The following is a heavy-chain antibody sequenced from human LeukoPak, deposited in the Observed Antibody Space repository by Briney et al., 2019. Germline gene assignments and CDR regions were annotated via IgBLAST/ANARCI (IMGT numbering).Heavy chain of an antibody. CDR2: ISWNSGSI. V-gene: IGHV3-9*01. CDR3: AKDINYETSQGMDV. Sequence: PGRSLRLSCAASGFTFDDYAMHWVRQAPGKGLEWVSGISWNSGSIGYADSVKGRFTISRDNAKNSLYLQINSLRAEDTALYYCAKDINYETSQGMDVWGQGTTVTVSS. J-gene: IGHJ6*02. CDR1: GFTFDDYA. D-gene: IGHD3-16*01.